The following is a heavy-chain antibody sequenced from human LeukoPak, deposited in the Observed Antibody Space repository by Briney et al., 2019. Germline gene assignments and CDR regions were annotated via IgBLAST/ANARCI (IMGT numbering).Heavy chain of an antibody. D-gene: IGHD3-10*01. Sequence: GGSLRLSCAASGFTFSSYSMNWVRQAPGKGLEWVSSISSSSSYIYYADSVKGRFTISRDNAKNSLYLQMNSLRAEDTAVYYCAHVLLWFGDPSRAFDIWGQGTMVTVSS. CDR1: GFTFSSYS. V-gene: IGHV3-21*01. CDR3: AHVLLWFGDPSRAFDI. CDR2: ISSSSSYI. J-gene: IGHJ3*02.